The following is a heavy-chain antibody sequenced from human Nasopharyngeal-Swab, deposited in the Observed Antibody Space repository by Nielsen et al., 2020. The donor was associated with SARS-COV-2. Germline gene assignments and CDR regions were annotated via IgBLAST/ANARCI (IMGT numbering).Heavy chain of an antibody. Sequence: SETLSLTCTVSGGSITSGGFYWTWIRQHPGKGLEWIGYIYYSGNTYYNPSLESRITISVDTSKNQFSLKLSSVTAADTAVYYCARGWAGHYFDYWGRGTLVTVSS. CDR1: GGSITSGGFY. V-gene: IGHV4-31*03. J-gene: IGHJ4*02. CDR3: ARGWAGHYFDY. CDR2: IYYSGNT. D-gene: IGHD3-10*01.